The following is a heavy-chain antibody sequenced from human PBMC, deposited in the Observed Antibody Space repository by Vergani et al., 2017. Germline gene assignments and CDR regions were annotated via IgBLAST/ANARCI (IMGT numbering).Heavy chain of an antibody. CDR1: GFTFSSAW. CDR2: IRPKTDGETT. D-gene: IGHD3-16*01. Sequence: EVQPVESGGGLVKPGGSLRLSCTTSGFTFSSAWMSWVRQAPGKGLEWVARIRPKTDGETTDYAAPVKGRFTISRDDSKNTLYLQMNSLKTEDTAVYYCTTPAKGELRDDVDYWGQGTLVTVSS. J-gene: IGHJ4*02. CDR3: TTPAKGELRDDVDY. V-gene: IGHV3-15*01.